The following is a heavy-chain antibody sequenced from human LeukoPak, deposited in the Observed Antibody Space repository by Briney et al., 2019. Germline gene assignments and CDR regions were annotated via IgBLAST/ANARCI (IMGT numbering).Heavy chain of an antibody. D-gene: IGHD6-13*01. CDR3: AKDLGTSSSYDY. J-gene: IGHJ4*02. CDR2: ISYDGSNK. V-gene: IGHV3-30*18. Sequence: QSGGSLRLSCAASGFTFSSYGMHWVRQAPGKGLEWVAVISYDGSNKYYADSVKGRFTISRDNSKNTLYLQMNSLRAEDTAVYYCAKDLGTSSSYDYWGQGTLVTVSS. CDR1: GFTFSSYG.